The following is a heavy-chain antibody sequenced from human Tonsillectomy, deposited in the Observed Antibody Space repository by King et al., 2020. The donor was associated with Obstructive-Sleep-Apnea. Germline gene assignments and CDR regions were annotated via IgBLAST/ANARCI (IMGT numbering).Heavy chain of an antibody. CDR1: GFTFSCYG. D-gene: IGHD2-15*01. CDR3: AKDYQGYCSGGSCYSYFDY. J-gene: IGHJ4*02. CDR2: IWYDGRNK. Sequence: VQLVDSGGGVVQPGRSLRLSCAASGFTFSCYGMHLVRQAPGKGREWLAVIWYDGRNKYYADSVKGRFTISRDNSKNTLYLQMNSLRAEDTAVYYCAKDYQGYCSGGSCYSYFDYWGQGTLVTVSS. V-gene: IGHV3-33*06.